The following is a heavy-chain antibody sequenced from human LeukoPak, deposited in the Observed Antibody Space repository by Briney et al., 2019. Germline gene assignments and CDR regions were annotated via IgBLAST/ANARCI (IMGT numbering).Heavy chain of an antibody. V-gene: IGHV3-7*01. CDR1: GFTFSTYW. CDR3: ARGGKLHPQSPY. D-gene: IGHD3-16*01. CDR2: INQDGREK. J-gene: IGHJ4*02. Sequence: PGGSLRLSCAASGFTFSTYWMSWVRQAPGKGLKWVANINQDGREKYYADSVKGRFTISRDNGKNSLYLQMNSLGAEDTAVYYCARGGKLHPQSPYWGQGTLVTVSS.